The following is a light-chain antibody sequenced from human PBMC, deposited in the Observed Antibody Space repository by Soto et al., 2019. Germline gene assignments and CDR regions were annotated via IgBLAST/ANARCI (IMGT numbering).Light chain of an antibody. CDR3: QQYNNWRSIT. CDR2: DAS. V-gene: IGKV3-15*01. Sequence: EIGFTQSPYTLSLSPGESATLSCRASQSVSSNYLAWYQQKPGQAPRLLIYDASTRAAAIPARFSGSGSGTDFTLTISSLQSEDFAVYYCQQYNNWRSITFGQGTRLEIK. CDR1: QSVSSN. J-gene: IGKJ5*01.